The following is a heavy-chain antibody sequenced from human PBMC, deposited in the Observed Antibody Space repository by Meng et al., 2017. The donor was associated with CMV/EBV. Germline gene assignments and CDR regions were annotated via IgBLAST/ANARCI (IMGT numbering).Heavy chain of an antibody. Sequence: GESLKISCAASGFTFSSYEMNWVRQAPGKGLEWVSYISSSGSTIYYADSVKGRFTISRDNAKNSLYLQMNSLRAEDTAVYYCARGLVTYYDFWIGNHKTNWFDPWGQGTLVTVYS. D-gene: IGHD3-3*01. V-gene: IGHV3-48*03. J-gene: IGHJ5*02. CDR3: ARGLVTYYDFWIGNHKTNWFDP. CDR1: GFTFSSYE. CDR2: ISSSGSTI.